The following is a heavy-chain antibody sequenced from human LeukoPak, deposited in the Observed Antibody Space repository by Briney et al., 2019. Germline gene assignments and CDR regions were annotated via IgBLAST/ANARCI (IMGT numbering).Heavy chain of an antibody. J-gene: IGHJ4*02. Sequence: PSQTLSLTCAISGDSFSSNSAAWNWIRQSPSRGLEWLGRTYYRSKWYNDYAVSVKSRITINPATSKNQFSLQLNSVTPEDTAVYYCARDQEGIAAAGTSYYFDYWGQGTLVTVSS. D-gene: IGHD6-13*01. CDR2: TYYRSKWYN. CDR3: ARDQEGIAAAGTSYYFDY. CDR1: GDSFSSNSAA. V-gene: IGHV6-1*01.